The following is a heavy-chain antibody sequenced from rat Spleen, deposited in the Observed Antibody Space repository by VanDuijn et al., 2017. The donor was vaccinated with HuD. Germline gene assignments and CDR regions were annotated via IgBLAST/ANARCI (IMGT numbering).Heavy chain of an antibody. V-gene: IGHV2-30*01. CDR1: GFSLSSYN. J-gene: IGHJ1*01. Sequence: QVQLKESGPGLVQPSQTLSLTCTVSGFSLSSYNVHWVRQPTGKGLEWMGVIWTGGSTDYNSALKSRLSISRDTSKSQVFLKMNSLQSEDTTTYYCARESTPYWYFDFWGPGTMVTVSS. CDR2: IWTGGST. CDR3: ARESTPYWYFDF. D-gene: IGHD1-5*01.